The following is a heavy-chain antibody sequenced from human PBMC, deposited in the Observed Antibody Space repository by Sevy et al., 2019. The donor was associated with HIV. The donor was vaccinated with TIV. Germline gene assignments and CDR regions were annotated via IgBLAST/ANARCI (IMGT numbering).Heavy chain of an antibody. D-gene: IGHD3-3*01. CDR1: GFPFSDSA. CDR2: IRNYANSYAT. CDR3: AGRRFYDFRSPSYGMDV. Sequence: GGFLRLSCAASGFPFSDSAINWVRQASGTGLEWVGRIRNYANSYATAYAASVEGRFTISRDDSKNTAYLQMNSLKIEDTAVYYCAGRRFYDFRSPSYGMDVWGQGTAVTVSS. J-gene: IGHJ6*02. V-gene: IGHV3-73*01.